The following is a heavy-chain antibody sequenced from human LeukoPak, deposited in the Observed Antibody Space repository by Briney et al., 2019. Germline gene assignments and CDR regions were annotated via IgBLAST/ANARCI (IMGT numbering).Heavy chain of an antibody. Sequence: GGSLRLSCAASGFTFSSYGMHWVRQAPGKGLEWVAVISYDGSDKYYADSVKGRFTISRDNSKNTLYLQMNSLRAEDTAVYFCAKDDYYDSSGDPNWFDPWGQGTLVTVSS. J-gene: IGHJ5*02. V-gene: IGHV3-30*18. D-gene: IGHD3-22*01. CDR1: GFTFSSYG. CDR2: ISYDGSDK. CDR3: AKDDYYDSSGDPNWFDP.